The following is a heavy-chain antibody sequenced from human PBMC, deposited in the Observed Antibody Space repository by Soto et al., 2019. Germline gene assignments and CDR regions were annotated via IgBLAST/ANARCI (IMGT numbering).Heavy chain of an antibody. D-gene: IGHD1-20*01. J-gene: IGHJ5*02. V-gene: IGHV4-31*03. CDR2: IYYSGST. CDR3: EREVYACRMDP. CDR1: GGSSRDGGGR. Sequence: TYTVAGGSSRDGGGRWSLIRKHPGKCLEWIGYIYYSGSTYYNPSLKSRVTISVDTSKNQFSLKLSSVTAADKAVYYSEREVYACRMDPWGQGNLV.